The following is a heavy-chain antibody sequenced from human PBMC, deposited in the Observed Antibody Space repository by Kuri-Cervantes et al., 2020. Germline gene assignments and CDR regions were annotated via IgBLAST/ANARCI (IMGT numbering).Heavy chain of an antibody. V-gene: IGHV4-30-4*01. CDR1: GGSISSGDYY. CDR3: ARGQIAAAGPIGY. Sequence: SETLSLTCTVSGGSISSGDYYWSWIRQPPGKGLEWIGYIYYSGSTNYNPSLKSRVTISVDKSKNQFSLKLSSVTAADTAVYYCARGQIAAAGPIGYWGQGTLVTVSS. D-gene: IGHD6-13*01. CDR2: IYYSGST. J-gene: IGHJ4*02.